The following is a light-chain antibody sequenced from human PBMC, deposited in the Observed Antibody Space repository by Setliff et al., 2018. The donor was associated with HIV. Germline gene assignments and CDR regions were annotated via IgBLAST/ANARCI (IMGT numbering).Light chain of an antibody. V-gene: IGLV2-14*03. J-gene: IGLJ1*01. CDR2: DVT. CDR1: SSDVVRYDY. Sequence: QSVLTQPASVSGSPGQSVTISCTGTSSDVVRYDYVSWYQQHPGKAPKLMIYDVTNRPSGVSNRFSGSKSGNTASLTISGLQAGDEADYYCSSYTTSSTKNVFGTGTKVTVL. CDR3: SSYTTSSTKNV.